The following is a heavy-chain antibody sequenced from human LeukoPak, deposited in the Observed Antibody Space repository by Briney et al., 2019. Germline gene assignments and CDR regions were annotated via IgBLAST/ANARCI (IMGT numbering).Heavy chain of an antibody. D-gene: IGHD3-10*01. CDR3: AKEGDGSGSYYFDY. Sequence: PGTSLRLSCAASGFTFTTFAMHWVRQAPGKGLEWVSVISYDGSTKYFADSVKGRFTISRDNSKNTLYLQMNSLRAEDTAVYYCAKEGDGSGSYYFDYWGQGTLVTVSS. J-gene: IGHJ4*02. V-gene: IGHV3-30-3*01. CDR2: ISYDGSTK. CDR1: GFTFTTFA.